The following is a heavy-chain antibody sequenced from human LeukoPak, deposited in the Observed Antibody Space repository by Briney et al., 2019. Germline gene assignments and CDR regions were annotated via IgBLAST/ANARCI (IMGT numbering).Heavy chain of an antibody. Sequence: AGSLRLSCVASGFTFSSYAMHWVRQAPGKGLEWVAVISSDGSNKYYADSVKGRFTISRDNSKNTLYLEMNSLRAEDTAVYYSARDYDSSGHEEWYFDYWGQGTLVTVSS. J-gene: IGHJ4*02. V-gene: IGHV3-30-3*01. CDR1: GFTFSSYA. D-gene: IGHD3-22*01. CDR3: ARDYDSSGHEEWYFDY. CDR2: ISSDGSNK.